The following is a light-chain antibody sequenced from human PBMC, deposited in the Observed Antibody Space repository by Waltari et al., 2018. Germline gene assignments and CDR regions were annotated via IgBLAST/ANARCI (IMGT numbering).Light chain of an antibody. J-gene: IGKJ5*01. Sequence: EIVMTQSPATLSVSPGGRATLSCRASQSGYTNLAWYQQKPGQAPRLLISDASTRATGIPARFTGSGSGTEFTLTISSLQSEDSAVYSCQQYNRWPPITFGQGTRLEIK. CDR3: QQYNRWPPIT. CDR1: QSGYTN. CDR2: DAS. V-gene: IGKV3D-15*01.